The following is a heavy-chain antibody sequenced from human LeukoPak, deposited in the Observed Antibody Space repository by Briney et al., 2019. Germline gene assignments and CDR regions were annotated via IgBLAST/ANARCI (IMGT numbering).Heavy chain of an antibody. J-gene: IGHJ4*02. V-gene: IGHV3-30*18. Sequence: GGSLRLSCAASGFTFSSYGMHWVRQAPGKGLEWVAVISYDGSNKYYADSVKGRFTISRDNSKNTLYLQMNSLRAEDTAVYYCAKEGQGYYDSSGPDLFDYWGQGTLVTVSS. D-gene: IGHD3-22*01. CDR3: AKEGQGYYDSSGPDLFDY. CDR2: ISYDGSNK. CDR1: GFTFSSYG.